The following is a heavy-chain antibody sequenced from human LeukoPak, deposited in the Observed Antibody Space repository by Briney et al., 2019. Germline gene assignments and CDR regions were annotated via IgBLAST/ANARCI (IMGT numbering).Heavy chain of an antibody. D-gene: IGHD6-13*01. J-gene: IGHJ4*02. CDR3: ARGGNRYSTFDY. Sequence: ASVKVSCKASGYTFTGYYMHWVRQAPGQGLEWMGRINPNSGGTNYAQKFQGRVTMTRDTSISTAHMELSRLRSDDTAVYYCARGGNRYSTFDYWGQGTLVTVSS. CDR1: GYTFTGYY. CDR2: INPNSGGT. V-gene: IGHV1-2*06.